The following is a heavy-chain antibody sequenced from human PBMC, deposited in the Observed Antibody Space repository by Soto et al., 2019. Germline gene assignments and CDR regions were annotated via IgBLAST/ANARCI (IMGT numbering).Heavy chain of an antibody. D-gene: IGHD3-10*02. CDR3: AAAHVRDYNKNIYYVKWFDP. V-gene: IGHV1-18*01. J-gene: IGHJ5*02. CDR2: ISAYNGNT. Sequence: ASVKVSCKASGYTFTCYGISWVRQAPGQGHEWMGWISAYNGNTNYAQKFQQRVTMTRDVSTTTAYMELSSLRSEDTAVYYCAAAHVRDYNKNIYYVKWFDPWGQGSLVTVSS. CDR1: GYTFTCYG.